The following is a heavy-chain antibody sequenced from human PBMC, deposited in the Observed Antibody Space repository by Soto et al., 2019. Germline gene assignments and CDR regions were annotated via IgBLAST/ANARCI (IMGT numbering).Heavy chain of an antibody. V-gene: IGHV3-30-3*01. Sequence: QVQLVESGGGVVQPGRSLRLSCAASGFTFSTYAMHWVRQAPGKGLEWVAVISYDGTNKYYADSVRGRFTISRDNSKNTLCLQMNRLRAEDTAVYYCAKDGGGYNYGYVMLDKYYYGMDVWGQGTTVTVSS. CDR1: GFTFSTYA. CDR3: AKDGGGYNYGYVMLDKYYYGMDV. J-gene: IGHJ6*02. D-gene: IGHD5-18*01. CDR2: ISYDGTNK.